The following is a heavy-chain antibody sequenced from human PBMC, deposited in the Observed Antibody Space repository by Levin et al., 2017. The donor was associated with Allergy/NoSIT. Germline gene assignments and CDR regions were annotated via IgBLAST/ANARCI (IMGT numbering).Heavy chain of an antibody. CDR3: AHRHTYGDYFDAFDI. J-gene: IGHJ3*02. D-gene: IGHD4-17*01. V-gene: IGHV2-5*02. CDR1: GFSLSTSGVG. CDR2: IYWDDDK. Sequence: SGPTLVKPTQTLTLTCTFSGFSLSTSGVGVGWIRQPPGKALEWLALIYWDDDKRYSPSLKSRLTITKDTSKNQVVLTMTNMDPVDTATYYCAHRHTYGDYFDAFDIWGQGTMVTVSS.